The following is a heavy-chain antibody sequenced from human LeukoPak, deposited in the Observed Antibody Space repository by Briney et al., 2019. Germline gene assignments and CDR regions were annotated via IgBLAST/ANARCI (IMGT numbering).Heavy chain of an antibody. V-gene: IGHV3-23*01. J-gene: IGHJ4*02. CDR1: GFTFSSYA. Sequence: PGASLRLSCAASGFTFSSYAMSWVRQAPGKGLEWVSAISGSGGSTYYADSVKGRFTISRDNSKNTLYLQMNSLRAEDTAVYYGAKLSSSWYYFWDYWGQGTLVTVSS. CDR2: ISGSGGST. CDR3: AKLSSSWYYFWDY. D-gene: IGHD6-13*01.